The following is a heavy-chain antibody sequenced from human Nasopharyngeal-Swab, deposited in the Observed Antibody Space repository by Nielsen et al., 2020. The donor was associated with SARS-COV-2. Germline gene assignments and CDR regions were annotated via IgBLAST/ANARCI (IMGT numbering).Heavy chain of an antibody. CDR2: FDPEDGET. CDR3: ATGPVRGVISWFDP. V-gene: IGHV1-24*01. Sequence: ASVKVSCKVSGYTLTELSMNWVRQAPGKGLEWMGGFDPEDGETIYAQKFQGRVTMTEDTSTDTAYMELSSLRSEVTAVYYCATGPVRGVISWFDPWGQGTLVAVSS. CDR1: GYTLTELS. D-gene: IGHD3-10*01. J-gene: IGHJ5*02.